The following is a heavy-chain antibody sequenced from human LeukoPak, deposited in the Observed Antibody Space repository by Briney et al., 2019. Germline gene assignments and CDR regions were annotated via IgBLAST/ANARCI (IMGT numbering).Heavy chain of an antibody. V-gene: IGHV1-8*01. CDR1: GYTFTSYD. CDR3: ARDASSSWYNWFDP. CDR2: MNPNSGNT. J-gene: IGHJ5*02. Sequence: ASVTVSCKASGYTFTSYDINWVRQATGQGLEWMGWMNPNSGNTGYAQKFQGRVTMTRNTSISTAYMELSSLRSEDTAVYYCARDASSSWYNWFDPWGQGTLVTVSS. D-gene: IGHD6-13*01.